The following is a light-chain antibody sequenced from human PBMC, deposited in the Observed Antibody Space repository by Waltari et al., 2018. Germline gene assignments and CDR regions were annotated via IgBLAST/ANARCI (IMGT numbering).Light chain of an antibody. Sequence: QSVLTQPPSVSAAPGQKVTISCSGSRSNIGTNYISWFQVLPGTAPKVLIYDNDRRPSDIPDRFAGSKSGTSATLGIIGLQTADEADYYCGTWDDTLSAWVFGGGTKLTVL. CDR1: RSNIGTNY. CDR3: GTWDDTLSAWV. CDR2: DND. J-gene: IGLJ3*02. V-gene: IGLV1-51*01.